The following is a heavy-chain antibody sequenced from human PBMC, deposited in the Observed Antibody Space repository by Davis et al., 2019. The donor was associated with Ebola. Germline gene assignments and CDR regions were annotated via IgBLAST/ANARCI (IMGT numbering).Heavy chain of an antibody. J-gene: IGHJ4*02. CDR2: IYYSGST. CDR1: GGSISSYY. V-gene: IGHV4-59*08. CDR3: ARGPATFDY. Sequence: MPGGSLRLSCTVSGGSISSYYWSWIRQPPGKGLEWIGYIYYSGSTNYNPSLKSRVTISVDTSKNQFSLKLSSVTAADTAVYYCARGPATFDYWGQGTLVTVSS.